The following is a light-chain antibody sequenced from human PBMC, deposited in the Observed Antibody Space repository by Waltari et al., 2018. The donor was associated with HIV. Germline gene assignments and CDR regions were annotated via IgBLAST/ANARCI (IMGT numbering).Light chain of an antibody. J-gene: IGLJ3*02. CDR2: EDK. V-gene: IGLV6-57*04. CDR3: QSYDSTNWV. Sequence: NFMLTQPHSVSESPGKTVTISCTRSSGSIVSNYVQWYQQRPGSAPTTEIYEDKQRPSGVPDRFSGSIDSSSNSASLTISGLKTEDEADYYCQSYDSTNWVFGGATKLTVL. CDR1: SGSIVSNY.